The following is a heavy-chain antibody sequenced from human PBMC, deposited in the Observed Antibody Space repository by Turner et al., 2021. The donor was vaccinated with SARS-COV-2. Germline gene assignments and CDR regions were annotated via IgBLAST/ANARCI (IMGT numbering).Heavy chain of an antibody. CDR1: GFTFRQYA. Sequence: VLLVESGGGVVPPQMSLRLSCATSGFTFRQYAMHWVRQAPGKGVQGVAIISRDGRDKYYGDAVKGRFVISRDLATDTLILEMTNRTPDDSGVYYCARGGAASFLASSWLDFWGQGTRVTVSS. CDR2: ISRDGRDK. J-gene: IGHJ4*02. D-gene: IGHD5-12*01. CDR3: ARGGAASFLASSWLDF. V-gene: IGHV3-30*09.